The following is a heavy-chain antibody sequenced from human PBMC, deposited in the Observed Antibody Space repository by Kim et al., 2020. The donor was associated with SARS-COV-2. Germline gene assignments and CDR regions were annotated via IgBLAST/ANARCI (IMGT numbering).Heavy chain of an antibody. J-gene: IGHJ2*01. CDR1: GFTFSSYW. CDR3: ARFGQWLVDWYFDL. Sequence: GGSLRLSCGASGFTFSSYWMSWVRQAPGKGLEWVANIRKDGSEKYYVDSVKGRFTISRDNAKNSLYLQMNSLRAEDTAVYYCARFGQWLVDWYFDLWGRGTLVTVSS. V-gene: IGHV3-7*01. CDR2: IRKDGSEK. D-gene: IGHD6-19*01.